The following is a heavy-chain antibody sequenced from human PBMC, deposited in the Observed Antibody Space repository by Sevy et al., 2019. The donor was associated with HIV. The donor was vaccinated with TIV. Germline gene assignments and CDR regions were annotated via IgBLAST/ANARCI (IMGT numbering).Heavy chain of an antibody. CDR3: ARGNSGSYYLDY. CDR1: GFTFSSYA. J-gene: IGHJ4*02. CDR2: ISYDGSNK. Sequence: GGSLRLSCAASGFTFSSYAMHWVRQAPGKGLEWVAVISYDGSNKYYADSVKGRFTISRDNSKNTLYLQMNSLRAEDTAVYYCARGNSGSYYLDYWGQGTLVTVSS. V-gene: IGHV3-30-3*01. D-gene: IGHD1-26*01.